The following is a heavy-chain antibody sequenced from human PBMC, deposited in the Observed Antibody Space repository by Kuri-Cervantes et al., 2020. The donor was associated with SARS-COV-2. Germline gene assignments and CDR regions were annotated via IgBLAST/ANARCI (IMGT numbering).Heavy chain of an antibody. D-gene: IGHD3-3*01. CDR2: INPNSGGT. CDR1: GGTFSSYT. V-gene: IGHV1-2*04. CDR3: ARQYVIFGAPNYGMDV. Sequence: ASVKVSCKASGGTFSSYTISWVRQAPGQGLEWMGWINPNSGGTNYAQKFQGWVTMTRDTSISTAYMELSRLKSDDTAVYYCARQYVIFGAPNYGMDVWGQGTTVTVSS. J-gene: IGHJ6*02.